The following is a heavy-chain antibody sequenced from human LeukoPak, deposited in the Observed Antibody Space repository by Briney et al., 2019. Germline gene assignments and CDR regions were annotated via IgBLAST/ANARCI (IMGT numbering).Heavy chain of an antibody. CDR3: ASSPVGYYYGSGSYYYYGMDV. CDR2: ISSSSSYI. J-gene: IGHJ6*02. D-gene: IGHD3-10*01. V-gene: IGHV3-21*01. Sequence: GGSLRLSCAASGFTFGSYSMNWVRQAPGKGLEWVSSISSSSSYIYYADSVKGRFTISRDNAKNSLYLQMNSLRAEDTAVYYCASSPVGYYYGSGSYYYYGMDVWGQGTTVTVSS. CDR1: GFTFGSYS.